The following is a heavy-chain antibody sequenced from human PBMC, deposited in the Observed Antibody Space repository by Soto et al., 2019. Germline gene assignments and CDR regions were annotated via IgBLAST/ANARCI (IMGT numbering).Heavy chain of an antibody. J-gene: IGHJ4*02. CDR3: AKDRSPGATTWNVY. CDR2: ISGSGVSK. V-gene: IGHV3-23*01. D-gene: IGHD1-26*01. Sequence: LRLSCVVSGFIFSSSAMNWVRQAPGKGLEWVSTISGSGVSKYYADSVKGRFTISRDNSSNTVSLQMNSLRAEDAAVYYCAKDRSPGATTWNVYWGQGTLVTVSS. CDR1: GFIFSSSA.